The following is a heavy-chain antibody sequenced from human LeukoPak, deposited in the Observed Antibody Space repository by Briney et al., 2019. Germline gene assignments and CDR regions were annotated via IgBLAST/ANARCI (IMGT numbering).Heavy chain of an antibody. CDR1: GGSISSYY. CDR3: ARHYYSSGSYYSRSYYYGMDV. CDR2: ISYSGST. J-gene: IGHJ6*02. Sequence: SETLSLTCTVSGGSISSYYWTWIRQPPGKGLEWIGYISYSGSTNYNPSLKSRVTISVDMSKNQFSLKLSSVTAADTAVYPCARHYYSSGSYYSRSYYYGMDVWGQGTSVTVSS. D-gene: IGHD3-10*01. V-gene: IGHV4-59*08.